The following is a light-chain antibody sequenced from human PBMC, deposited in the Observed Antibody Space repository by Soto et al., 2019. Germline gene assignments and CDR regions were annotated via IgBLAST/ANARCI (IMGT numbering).Light chain of an antibody. CDR3: QQYGTSPT. J-gene: IGKJ5*01. CDR2: GAS. CDR1: QSLITRY. Sequence: EIVLTQSPGTLSLFPGERATLSCRASQSLITRYLAWYQQKPGQAPRLLIYGASSRATGIPDRFSGSGSGKDFTITISRLETEDFAVYSCQQYGTSPTFGQGTRLEIK. V-gene: IGKV3-20*01.